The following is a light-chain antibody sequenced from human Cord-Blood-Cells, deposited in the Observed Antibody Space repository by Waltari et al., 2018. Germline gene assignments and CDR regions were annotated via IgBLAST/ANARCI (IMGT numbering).Light chain of an antibody. Sequence: QSALTQPASVSGSPGQLITISCTGTSSDVGGFNYVSWYQQHPGKAPKLMIYDVSKRPSGVSNRFSGSKSGNTASLTISGLQAEDEADYYCSSYTSSSTWVFGGGTK. CDR1: SSDVGGFNY. CDR2: DVS. CDR3: SSYTSSSTWV. J-gene: IGLJ3*02. V-gene: IGLV2-14*01.